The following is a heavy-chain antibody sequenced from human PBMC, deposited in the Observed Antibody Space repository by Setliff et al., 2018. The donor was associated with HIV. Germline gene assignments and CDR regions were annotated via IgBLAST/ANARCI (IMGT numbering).Heavy chain of an antibody. J-gene: IGHJ4*02. CDR3: ARRVPPIPSGDLDY. CDR1: GYTFAAHP. V-gene: IGHV1-2*02. D-gene: IGHD4-17*01. Sequence: GASVKVSCKASGYTFAAHPIHWVRQAPGQGLEWMGWINPNSSDTNYAQKFQGRVTMTRDTSISTAYMDLSRLRSDDTAVYYCARRVPPIPSGDLDYWGQGTLVTVSS. CDR2: INPNSSDT.